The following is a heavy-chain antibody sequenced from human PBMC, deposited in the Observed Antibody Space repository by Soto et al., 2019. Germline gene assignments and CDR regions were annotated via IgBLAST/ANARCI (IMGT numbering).Heavy chain of an antibody. V-gene: IGHV3-53*01. CDR3: ARENLGYSYGKYYYYYGMDV. CDR1: GFTVSSNY. J-gene: IGHJ6*02. Sequence: GGSLRLSCAASGFTVSSNYMSWVRQAPGKGLEWVSVIYSGGSTYYADSVKGRFTISRDNSKNTLYLQMNSLRAEDTAVYYCARENLGYSYGKYYYYYGMDVWGQGTTVTVSS. CDR2: IYSGGST. D-gene: IGHD5-18*01.